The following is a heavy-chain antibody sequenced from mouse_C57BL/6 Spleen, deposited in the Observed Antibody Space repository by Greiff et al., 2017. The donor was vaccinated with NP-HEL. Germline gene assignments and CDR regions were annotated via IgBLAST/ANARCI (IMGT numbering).Heavy chain of an antibody. V-gene: IGHV14-2*01. CDR2: IDPEDGET. J-gene: IGHJ2*01. Sequence: DVQLQESGAELVKPGASVKLSCTASGFNIKDYYMHWVKQRTEQGLEWIGRIDPEDGETQYAPKFQGKATITADTSSNTAYLQLSSLTSEDTADYYCARSMVTYFDCWGQSTTLTVSS. CDR3: ARSMVTYFDC. CDR1: GFNIKDYY. D-gene: IGHD2-2*01.